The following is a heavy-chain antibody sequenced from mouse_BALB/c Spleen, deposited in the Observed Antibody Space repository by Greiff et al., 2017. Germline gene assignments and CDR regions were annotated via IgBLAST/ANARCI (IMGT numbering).Heavy chain of an antibody. CDR3: ARAYYGNYHAMDY. Sequence: EVQRVESGGGLVQPGGSLKLSCAASGFTFSSYGMSWVRQTPDKRLELVATINSNGGSTYYPDSVKGRFTISRDNAKNTLYLQMSSLKSEDTAMYYCARAYYGNYHAMDYWGQGTSVTVSS. CDR1: GFTFSSYG. J-gene: IGHJ4*01. CDR2: INSNGGST. D-gene: IGHD2-10*01. V-gene: IGHV5-6-3*01.